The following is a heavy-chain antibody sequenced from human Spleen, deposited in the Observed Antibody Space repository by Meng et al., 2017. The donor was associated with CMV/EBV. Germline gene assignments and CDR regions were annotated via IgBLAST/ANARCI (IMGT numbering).Heavy chain of an antibody. CDR2: TYYDGTT. D-gene: IGHD2-15*01. Sequence: CTVSVGPLKSGGNSWSWIRHLPEKGLEWIGYTYYDGTTHYDWSLRSRVTISVDTSKNQFSLKLSSVTAADTAVYYCARQTPDNWFDPWGQGALVTVSS. J-gene: IGHJ5*02. V-gene: IGHV4-31*03. CDR3: ARQTPDNWFDP. CDR1: VGPLKSGGNS.